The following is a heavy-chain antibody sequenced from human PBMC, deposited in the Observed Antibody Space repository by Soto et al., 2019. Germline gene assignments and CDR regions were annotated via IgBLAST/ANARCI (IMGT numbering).Heavy chain of an antibody. Sequence: SETLFLTCAVYGESLSGFHWNWIRQPPGKGLEWIGEINHSGSTTYSPSLESRVTISRDTSRNQFSLKLSSVTAADTAVYYCARGRSRYSNTFHTWLDPWGQGALVTVSS. V-gene: IGHV4-34*01. CDR1: GESLSGFH. J-gene: IGHJ5*02. CDR3: ARGRSRYSNTFHTWLDP. D-gene: IGHD2-2*01. CDR2: INHSGST.